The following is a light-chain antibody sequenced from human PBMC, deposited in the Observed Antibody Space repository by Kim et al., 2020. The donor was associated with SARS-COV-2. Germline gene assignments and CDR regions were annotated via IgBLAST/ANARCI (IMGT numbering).Light chain of an antibody. J-gene: IGKJ2*01. Sequence: DVVMTQSPLSLPVTLGQPASISCRSSQSLVYSDGNTYLNWFQQRPGQSPRRLIYKVSNRDSGVPDRFSGSGSGSDSTLKSSRVEPKVVGVYYCMQGAHWLLTFGQGTKLEI. CDR3: MQGAHWLLT. CDR2: KVS. CDR1: QSLVYSDGNTY. V-gene: IGKV2-30*01.